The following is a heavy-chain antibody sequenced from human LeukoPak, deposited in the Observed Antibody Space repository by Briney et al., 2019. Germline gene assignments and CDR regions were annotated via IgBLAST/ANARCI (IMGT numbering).Heavy chain of an antibody. Sequence: SETLSLTCTVSGGSISSYYWSWIRQPPGKGLEWIGYIYYSGSTNYNPSLKSRVTISVDTSKNQFSLKLSSVTAADTAVYYCATCKEQQRYYYYYGMDVWGQGTTVTVSS. CDR2: IYYSGST. J-gene: IGHJ6*02. CDR1: GGSISSYY. V-gene: IGHV4-59*08. D-gene: IGHD6-13*01. CDR3: ATCKEQQRYYYYYGMDV.